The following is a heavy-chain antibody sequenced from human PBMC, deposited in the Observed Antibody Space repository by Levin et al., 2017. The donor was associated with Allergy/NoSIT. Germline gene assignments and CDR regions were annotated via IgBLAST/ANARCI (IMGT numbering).Heavy chain of an antibody. Sequence: ASVKVSCKASGYTFTSYGISWVRQAPGQGLEWMGWISAYNGNTNYAQKLQGRVTMTTDTSTSTAYMELRSLRSDDTAVYYCARALSGYSGYDCFDYWGQGTLVTVSS. CDR2: ISAYNGNT. D-gene: IGHD5-12*01. CDR1: GYTFTSYG. V-gene: IGHV1-18*01. J-gene: IGHJ4*02. CDR3: ARALSGYSGYDCFDY.